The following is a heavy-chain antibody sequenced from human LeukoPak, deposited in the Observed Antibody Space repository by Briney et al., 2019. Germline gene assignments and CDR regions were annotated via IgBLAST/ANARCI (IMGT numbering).Heavy chain of an antibody. CDR1: GFTFSSYA. D-gene: IGHD6-19*01. CDR2: ISRSGGDT. Sequence: GGSLRLSCAASGFTFSSYAMTWVRQAPGKGLEWVSAISRSGGDTEYADSVKGRFTISRDNSKNTLYMQMDSLRAEDTAIYYCATDSSAWSRDNWGQGTLVTVSS. V-gene: IGHV3-23*01. J-gene: IGHJ4*02. CDR3: ATDSSAWSRDN.